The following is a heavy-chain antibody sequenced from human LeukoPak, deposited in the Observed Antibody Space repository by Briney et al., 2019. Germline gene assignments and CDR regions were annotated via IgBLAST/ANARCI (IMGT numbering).Heavy chain of an antibody. CDR2: ISSSSSYI. V-gene: IGHV3-21*01. CDR3: GRDMVRGVHFDY. D-gene: IGHD3-10*01. J-gene: IGHJ4*02. Sequence: PGGSLRLSCAASGFTFSSYSMNWVRQAPGKGLEWVSSISSSSSYIYYADSVKGRFTISRDNAKNSLYLQMNSLRAEDTAVYYCGRDMVRGVHFDYWGQGTLVTVSS. CDR1: GFTFSSYS.